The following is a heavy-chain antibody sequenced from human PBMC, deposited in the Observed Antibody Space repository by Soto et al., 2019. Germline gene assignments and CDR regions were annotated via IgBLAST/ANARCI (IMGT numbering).Heavy chain of an antibody. CDR1: GYTFTSYG. D-gene: IGHD4-17*01. CDR3: ALVDADYDDYEYTWFDP. J-gene: IGHJ5*02. Sequence: ASVKVSCKASGYTFTSYGISWVRQAPGQGLEWMGWISAYNGNTNYAQKLQGRVTMTTDTSTSTAYMELRSLRSDDTAVYYCALVDADYDDYEYTWFDPWSQGTLVTVSS. V-gene: IGHV1-18*01. CDR2: ISAYNGNT.